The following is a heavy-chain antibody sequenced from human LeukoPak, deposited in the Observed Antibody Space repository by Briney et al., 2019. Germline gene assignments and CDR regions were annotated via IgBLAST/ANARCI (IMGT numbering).Heavy chain of an antibody. Sequence: PSETLSLTCTVSGGSISSSSYYWGWIRQPPGKGLEWIGGIYYSGSTYYNPSLKSRVTISVDTSKNQFSLKLSSVTAADTAVYYCARQTGQWLEYYFDYWGQGTLVTVSS. J-gene: IGHJ4*02. CDR2: IYYSGST. D-gene: IGHD6-19*01. V-gene: IGHV4-39*01. CDR3: ARQTGQWLEYYFDY. CDR1: GGSISSSSYY.